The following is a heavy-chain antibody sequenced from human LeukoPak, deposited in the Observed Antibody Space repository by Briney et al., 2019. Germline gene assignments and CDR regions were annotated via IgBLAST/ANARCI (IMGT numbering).Heavy chain of an antibody. J-gene: IGHJ5*02. D-gene: IGHD2-2*01. CDR3: ARRLTQYDCFDP. CDR2: TYYRSTWYN. V-gene: IGHV6-1*01. Sequence: SQTLSLTFAISGDSVSSNSVTWNWIRQSPSRGLEWLGRTYYRSTWYNDYAVSVRGRITVNPDTSKNQFSLHLNSVTPEDTAVYYCARRLTQYDCFDPWGQGILVIVSS. CDR1: GDSVSSNSVT.